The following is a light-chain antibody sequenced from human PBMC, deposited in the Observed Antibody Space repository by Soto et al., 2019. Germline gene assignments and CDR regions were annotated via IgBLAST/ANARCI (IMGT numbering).Light chain of an antibody. CDR3: SSYTRSSSYV. CDR2: DVT. V-gene: IGLV2-14*01. Sequence: SALTQLASVYGAPVRSITLLCTGTSSDFGIYNSVSWYQQHPGKAPKLMIHDVTNRPSGVSNRFSGSKSGNTASLTISGLQVEDEADYYCSSYTRSSSYVFGTGTKVTVL. CDR1: SSDFGIYNS. J-gene: IGLJ1*01.